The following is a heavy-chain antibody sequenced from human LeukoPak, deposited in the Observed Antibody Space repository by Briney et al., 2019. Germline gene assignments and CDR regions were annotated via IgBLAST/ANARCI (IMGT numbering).Heavy chain of an antibody. CDR1: GFTFSTYS. CDR2: ISGSGDTI. V-gene: IGHV3-48*02. Sequence: GGSLRLSCVASGFTFSTYSMNWVRQAPGKGLEWVSFISGSGDTIYYAGSVRGRFTISRDNAKNSLYLQMNSLRDEDTAVYYCARDSRGSSLNWFDPWGQGTLVTVSS. CDR3: ARDSRGSSLNWFDP. D-gene: IGHD1-26*01. J-gene: IGHJ5*02.